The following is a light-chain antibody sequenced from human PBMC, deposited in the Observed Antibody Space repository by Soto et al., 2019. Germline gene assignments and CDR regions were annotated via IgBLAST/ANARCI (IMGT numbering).Light chain of an antibody. CDR1: QSVSSSF. CDR3: QQYGSSPRT. Sequence: EIVLSQSPGTLSLSPGERATLSCRASQSVSSSFLAWYQQKPGQAPRLLIYGASSRAAGIPDRFSGSGSGTGFTLTISRLEPEDVGMYYCQQYGSSPRTFGQGTKVDI. V-gene: IGKV3-20*01. CDR2: GAS. J-gene: IGKJ1*01.